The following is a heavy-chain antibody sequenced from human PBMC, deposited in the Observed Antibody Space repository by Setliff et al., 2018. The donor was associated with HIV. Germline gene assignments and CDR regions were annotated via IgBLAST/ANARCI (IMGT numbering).Heavy chain of an antibody. V-gene: IGHV4-31*01. Sequence: LSLTCTVSGGSISSSSYYWNWFRQYPGKGLEWIGYIHYTGTTNQNPSLRSLITISLDTSKNQFSLKLTSVTAADTAVYYCARRVPPIPSGDLDYWGQGTLVTVSS. D-gene: IGHD4-17*01. CDR2: IHYTGTT. CDR3: ARRVPPIPSGDLDY. CDR1: GGSISSSSYY. J-gene: IGHJ4*02.